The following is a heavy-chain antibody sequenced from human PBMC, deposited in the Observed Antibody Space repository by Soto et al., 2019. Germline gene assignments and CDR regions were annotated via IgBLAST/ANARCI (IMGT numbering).Heavy chain of an antibody. CDR3: ARGAENYYYYYYMDV. CDR2: INSDGSST. Sequence: GGSLRLSCAASGFTFSSYWMHWVRQAPGKGLVWVSRINSDGSSTSYADSVKGRFTISRDNAKNTLYLQMNSLRAEDTAVYYCARGAENYYYYYYMDVWGKGTTVTVSS. CDR1: GFTFSSYW. J-gene: IGHJ6*03. V-gene: IGHV3-74*01.